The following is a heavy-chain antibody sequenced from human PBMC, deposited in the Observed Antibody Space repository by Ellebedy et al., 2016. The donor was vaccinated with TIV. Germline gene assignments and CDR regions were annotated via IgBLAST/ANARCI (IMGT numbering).Heavy chain of an antibody. Sequence: ESLKISCVASGFSISSYWMSWVRQTPGKGLEWVASIKQEGYEQSYVDSVEGRFTISTDNAKSSLYLQMTRLRAEDTAVYYCARDQGWATPGSTRFDYWGQGTLVTVSS. J-gene: IGHJ4*02. D-gene: IGHD3-10*01. V-gene: IGHV3-7*01. CDR3: ARDQGWATPGSTRFDY. CDR2: IKQEGYEQ. CDR1: GFSISSYW.